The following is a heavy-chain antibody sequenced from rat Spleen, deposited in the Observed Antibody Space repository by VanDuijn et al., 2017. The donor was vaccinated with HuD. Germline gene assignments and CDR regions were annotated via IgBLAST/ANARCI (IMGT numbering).Heavy chain of an antibody. V-gene: IGHV5-20*01. CDR2: ISYDGDST. CDR3: TTWDYYDNRFDY. CDR1: GFNFNDYW. Sequence: EVQLLESGGGLVQPGRSLKLSCAASGFNFNDYWMGWVRQAPTKGLEWVASISYDGDSTYYPDSVKGRFTISRDNAKSTLHLQMDSLRSEDTATYYCTTWDYYDNRFDYWGQGVMVTVSS. D-gene: IGHD1-6*01. J-gene: IGHJ2*01.